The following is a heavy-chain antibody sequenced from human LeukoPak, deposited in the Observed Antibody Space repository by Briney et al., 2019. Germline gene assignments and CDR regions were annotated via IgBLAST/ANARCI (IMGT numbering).Heavy chain of an antibody. CDR1: GYTFTSYD. Sequence: ASVKVSYKASGYTFTSYDINWVRQATGQGLEWMGWMNPSSGNTGYAQKFQGRVTMTRNTSISTAYMELSSLRSEDTAVYYCARGPRITGNPWGQGTLVTVSS. D-gene: IGHD1-20*01. V-gene: IGHV1-8*01. CDR2: MNPSSGNT. J-gene: IGHJ5*02. CDR3: ARGPRITGNP.